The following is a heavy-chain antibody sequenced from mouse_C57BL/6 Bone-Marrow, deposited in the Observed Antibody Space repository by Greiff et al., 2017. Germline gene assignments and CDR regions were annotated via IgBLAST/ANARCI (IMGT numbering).Heavy chain of an antibody. CDR3: AKTPWGIYYGSSPYAMDY. D-gene: IGHD1-1*01. V-gene: IGHV2-3*01. CDR2: IWGDGST. CDR1: GFSLTSYG. J-gene: IGHJ4*01. Sequence: VHLVESGPGLVAPSQSLSITCTVSGFSLTSYGVSWVRQPPGKGLEWLGVIWGDGSTNYHSALISRLSISKDNSKSQVFLKLNSLQTDDTATYYCAKTPWGIYYGSSPYAMDYWGQGTSVTVSS.